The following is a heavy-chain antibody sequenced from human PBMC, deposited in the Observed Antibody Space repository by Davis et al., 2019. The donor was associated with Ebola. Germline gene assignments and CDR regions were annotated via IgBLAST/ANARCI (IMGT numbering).Heavy chain of an antibody. CDR3: ARDVGWERLRGDFDY. J-gene: IGHJ4*02. CDR1: GGSITPYY. D-gene: IGHD1-26*01. Sequence: PSETLSLTCTVSGGSITPYYWNWIRQPAGKGLEWIGRIYDNEHTNYNPSLMSRLTLSVDKAKNQISLKLSSVTAADTAVYFGARDVGWERLRGDFDYWGQGTLVSVSS. V-gene: IGHV4-4*07. CDR2: IYDNEHT.